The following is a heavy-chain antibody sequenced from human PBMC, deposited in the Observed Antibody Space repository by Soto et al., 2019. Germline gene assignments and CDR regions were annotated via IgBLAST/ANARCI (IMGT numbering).Heavy chain of an antibody. Sequence: SVKVSCKASGGTFSSYAISWVRQAPGQGLEWMGGIIPIFGTANYAQKFQGRVTITADESTSTAYMELSSLRSEDTAVYYCAVHHVGILTGSCDDWGQGTLVTVVS. V-gene: IGHV1-69*13. CDR3: AVHHVGILTGSCDD. CDR2: IIPIFGTA. D-gene: IGHD3-9*01. J-gene: IGHJ4*02. CDR1: GGTFSSYA.